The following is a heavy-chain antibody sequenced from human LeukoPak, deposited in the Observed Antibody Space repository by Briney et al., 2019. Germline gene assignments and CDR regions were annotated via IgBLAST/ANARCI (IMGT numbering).Heavy chain of an antibody. V-gene: IGHV4-59*01. CDR3: AGGYGSSWSFDH. J-gene: IGHJ4*02. CDR1: GVSIRRYY. CDR2: MHHSGSS. D-gene: IGHD2-2*01. Sequence: PSETLSLTCTVSGVSIRRYYWNWVRQSPGRGLEWIGYMHHSGSSHYNPFLKSRVTISVDTSKNHFSPKLNSVTAADTAVYYCAGGYGSSWSFDHWGQGTLVTVSS.